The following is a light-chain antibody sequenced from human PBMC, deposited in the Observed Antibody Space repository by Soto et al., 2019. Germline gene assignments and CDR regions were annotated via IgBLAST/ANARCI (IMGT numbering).Light chain of an antibody. CDR3: IQSIRTRLT. J-gene: IGKJ3*01. V-gene: IGKV2-28*01. CDR2: FGS. CDR1: QSLLYSNLYNY. Sequence: DIVMTQSPLSLAVTPGEPASISCRSSQSLLYSNLYNYLDWYLQKPGQSPQLLIYFGSNRASGVPDRFSGSGSGTDFTLTISSLQPEDVGVYYCIQSIRTRLTFGPGTKVEVK.